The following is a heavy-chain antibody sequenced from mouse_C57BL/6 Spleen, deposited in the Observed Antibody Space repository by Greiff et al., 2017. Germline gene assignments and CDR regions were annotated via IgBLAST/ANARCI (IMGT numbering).Heavy chain of an antibody. J-gene: IGHJ1*03. D-gene: IGHD2-4*01. CDR3: ARSPLYYDYDWYFDV. Sequence: QVQLKQPGTELVKPGASVKLSCKASGYTFTSYWMHWVKPRPGQGLEWIGNINPSNGGTNYNEKFKSKATLTVDKSSSTAYMQLSSLTSEDSAVYYCARSPLYYDYDWYFDVGGTGTTVTVSS. CDR2: INPSNGGT. CDR1: GYTFTSYW. V-gene: IGHV1-53*01.